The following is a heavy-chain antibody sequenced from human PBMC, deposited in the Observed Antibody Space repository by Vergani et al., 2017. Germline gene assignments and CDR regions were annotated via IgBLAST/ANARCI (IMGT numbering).Heavy chain of an antibody. Sequence: QVQLVQSGAEVKKPGASVKVSCKASGYTFTSYYMHWVRQAPGQGLEWMGIINPSGGSTSYAQKFQGRVTMTRDTSTSTVYMELSILRSEDTAVYYCASDRRQLLGYWGQGTLVTVSS. CDR3: ASDRRQLLGY. CDR1: GYTFTSYY. V-gene: IGHV1-46*01. J-gene: IGHJ4*02. CDR2: INPSGGST. D-gene: IGHD6-6*01.